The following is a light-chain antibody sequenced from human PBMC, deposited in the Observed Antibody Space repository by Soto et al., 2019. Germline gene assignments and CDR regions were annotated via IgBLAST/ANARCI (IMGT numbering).Light chain of an antibody. Sequence: DIQMTQSPSTLSASVGDRVTITCRASQSISVWLSWYQQKPGKAPKLLIYMASTLESEVPSRFSGSGSGTEFTLTISSLQPDDFATYYCQHYSAYSTFGQGTRVEI. V-gene: IGKV1-5*03. J-gene: IGKJ1*01. CDR2: MAS. CDR1: QSISVW. CDR3: QHYSAYST.